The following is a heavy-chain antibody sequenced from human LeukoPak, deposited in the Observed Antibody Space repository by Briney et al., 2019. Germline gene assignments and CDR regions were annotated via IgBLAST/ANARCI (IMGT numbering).Heavy chain of an antibody. Sequence: VASVKVSCKASGYTFTGYYMHWVRQAPGQGLEWMGWINPNSGGTNYAQKFQGRVTMTRDTSISTAYMELSRLRSDDTAVYYCARMLSSGWDYYYYYYMDVWGKGTTVTISS. CDR1: GYTFTGYY. V-gene: IGHV1-2*02. CDR3: ARMLSSGWDYYYYYYMDV. J-gene: IGHJ6*03. D-gene: IGHD6-25*01. CDR2: INPNSGGT.